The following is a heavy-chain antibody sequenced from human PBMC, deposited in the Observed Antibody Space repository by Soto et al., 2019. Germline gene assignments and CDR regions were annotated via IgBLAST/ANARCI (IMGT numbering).Heavy chain of an antibody. V-gene: IGHV4-30-4*01. Sequence: SETLSLTCTVSGGSISSGDYYWSWIHQPPGKGLEWIGYIYYSGSTYYNPSLKSRVTIPVDTSKNQFSLKLSSVTAADTAVYYCAREGTTVTTFDYWGQGTLVTVSS. CDR2: IYYSGST. CDR3: AREGTTVTTFDY. J-gene: IGHJ4*02. CDR1: GGSISSGDYY. D-gene: IGHD4-17*01.